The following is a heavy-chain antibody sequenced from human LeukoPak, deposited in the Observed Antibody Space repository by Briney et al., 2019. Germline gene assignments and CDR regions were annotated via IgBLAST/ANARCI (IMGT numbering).Heavy chain of an antibody. V-gene: IGHV3-30*18. Sequence: GRSLRLSCAASGFTFSSYGMHWVRQAPGKGLEWVAVISYDGSNKYYADSVKGRFTISRDNSKNTLYLQMNSLRAEDTAVYYCAKTIGYCSGGSCYSGGLGFDYWGQGTLVTVSS. J-gene: IGHJ4*02. D-gene: IGHD2-15*01. CDR2: ISYDGSNK. CDR1: GFTFSSYG. CDR3: AKTIGYCSGGSCYSGGLGFDY.